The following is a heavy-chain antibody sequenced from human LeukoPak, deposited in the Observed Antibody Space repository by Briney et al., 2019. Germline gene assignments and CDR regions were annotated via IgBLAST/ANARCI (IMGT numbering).Heavy chain of an antibody. CDR1: GGSISSGSYH. V-gene: IGHV4-61*02. Sequence: SQPLSLTCTVSGGSISSGSYHWRWTRQPAGKGLEWIGRNYTSRSTNYNPSLKSRVTISVDTSKNQFSLKLSSVTAADTAVYYCASTGIAAAGSDYWGQGTLVTVSS. D-gene: IGHD6-13*01. CDR3: ASTGIAAAGSDY. J-gene: IGHJ4*02. CDR2: NYTSRST.